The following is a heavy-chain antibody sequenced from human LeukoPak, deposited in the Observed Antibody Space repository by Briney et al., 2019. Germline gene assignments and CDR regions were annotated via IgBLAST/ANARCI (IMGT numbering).Heavy chain of an antibody. V-gene: IGHV4-34*01. J-gene: IGHJ6*02. CDR1: GGSFSGYY. D-gene: IGHD2-21*02. CDR2: INHSGST. CDR3: ARFIVVVTNGMDV. Sequence: KPSETLSLTCAVYGGSFSGYYWSWIRQPPGKGLEWIGEINHSGSTNYNPSLKSRVTISVDTSKNQFSLKLSSVTAADTAVYYCARFIVVVTNGMDVWGQGTTVTVSS.